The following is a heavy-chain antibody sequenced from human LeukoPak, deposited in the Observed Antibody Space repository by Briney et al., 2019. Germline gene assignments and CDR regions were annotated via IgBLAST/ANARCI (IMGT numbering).Heavy chain of an antibody. V-gene: IGHV3-23*01. J-gene: IGHJ4*02. CDR1: GFTFSSYA. CDR2: ISGSGGST. CDR3: AKSSHFWSGYYDY. Sequence: GGSLRLSCAASGFTFSSYAVSWVRQAPGKGLEWVSAISGSGGSTYYADSVKGRFTISRDNSKNTLYLQMNSLRVEDTAVYYCAKSSHFWSGYYDYWGQGTLVTVSS. D-gene: IGHD3-3*02.